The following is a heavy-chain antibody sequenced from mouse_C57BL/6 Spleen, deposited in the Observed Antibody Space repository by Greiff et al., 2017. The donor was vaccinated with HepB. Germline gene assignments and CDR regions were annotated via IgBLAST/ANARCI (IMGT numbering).Heavy chain of an antibody. Sequence: VQLQQSGAELVRPGASVKLSCTASGFNIKDYYMHWVKQRPEQGLEWIGRIDPEDGDTEYAPKFQGKATMTADTSSNTAYLQLSSLTSEDTAVYYCTSIYYSNSYFDYWGQGTTLTVSS. CDR1: GFNIKDYY. V-gene: IGHV14-1*01. J-gene: IGHJ2*01. CDR2: IDPEDGDT. CDR3: TSIYYSNSYFDY. D-gene: IGHD2-5*01.